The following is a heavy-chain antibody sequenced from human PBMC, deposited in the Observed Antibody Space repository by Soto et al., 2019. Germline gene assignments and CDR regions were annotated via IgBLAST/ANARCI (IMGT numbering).Heavy chain of an antibody. D-gene: IGHD3-3*01. J-gene: IGHJ4*02. CDR1: GGSISSYY. CDR3: ARARSDFWSGYYTWTFDY. CDR2: IYYSGTT. V-gene: IGHV4-59*01. Sequence: PSETLSLTCTVSGGSISSYYWSWIRQPPEKGLEWIGYIYYSGTTNYNPSLKSRVTISIDTSKNQFSLRLSSVTAADTAVYYCARARSDFWSGYYTWTFDYWGQGTLVTVSS.